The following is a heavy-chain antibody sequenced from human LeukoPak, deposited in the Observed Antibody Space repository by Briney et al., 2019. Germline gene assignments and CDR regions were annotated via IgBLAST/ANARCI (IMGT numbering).Heavy chain of an antibody. V-gene: IGHV3-23*01. D-gene: IGHD1-14*01. Sequence: GGSLRLSCTASGFTFSSYAMSWVRQAPGKGLEWVSTISNSDGSTYYADSVKGRFSISRDNSENTLYLQMNSLRAEDTAVYYCAKATGYLLWGQGTLVTVSS. CDR1: GFTFSSYA. J-gene: IGHJ4*02. CDR2: ISNSDGST. CDR3: AKATGYLL.